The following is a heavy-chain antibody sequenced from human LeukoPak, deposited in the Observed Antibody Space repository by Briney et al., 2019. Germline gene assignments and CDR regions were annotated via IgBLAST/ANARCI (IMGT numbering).Heavy chain of an antibody. Sequence: GGSLRLSCAASGFTFSSYAMSWVRQAPGKGLEWVSAISGSDGSTYYADSVKGRFTISRDNSKNTLYLQMNSLRAEDTAVYYSSKDLPGFSVVTPVPAPRNDPFDIWGKGTMETVSS. CDR2: ISGSDGST. V-gene: IGHV3-23*01. CDR3: SKDLPGFSVVTPVPAPRNDPFDI. CDR1: GFTFSSYA. D-gene: IGHD4-23*01. J-gene: IGHJ3*02.